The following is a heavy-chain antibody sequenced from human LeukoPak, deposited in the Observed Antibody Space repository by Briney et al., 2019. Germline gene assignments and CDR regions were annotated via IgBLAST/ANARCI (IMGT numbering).Heavy chain of an antibody. CDR1: GFTFSSYA. V-gene: IGHV3-30-3*01. CDR2: ISYDGSNK. CDR3: ARDGGSWRMGD. D-gene: IGHD3-16*01. Sequence: GGSLRLSCAASGFTFSSYAMHWVRQAPGKGLEGVAVISYDGSNKYYADSVKGRFTISRDNSKNTLYLQMNSLRAEDTAVYYCARDGGSWRMGDWGQGTLVTVSS. J-gene: IGHJ4*02.